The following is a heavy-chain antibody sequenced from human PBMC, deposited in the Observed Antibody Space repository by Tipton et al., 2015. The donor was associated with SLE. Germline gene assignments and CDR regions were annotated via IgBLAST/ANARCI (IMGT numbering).Heavy chain of an antibody. J-gene: IGHJ3*02. CDR2: IYYSGST. CDR1: GGSISSYY. D-gene: IGHD3-10*01. CDR3: ARVDSSGPDAFDI. V-gene: IGHV4-59*01. Sequence: TLSLTCTVSGGSISSYYWSWIRQPPGKGLEWIGYIYYSGSTNYNPYLKSRVTISVDTSKNQFSLKLSSVTAADTAVYYCARVDSSGPDAFDIWGQGTMVTVSS.